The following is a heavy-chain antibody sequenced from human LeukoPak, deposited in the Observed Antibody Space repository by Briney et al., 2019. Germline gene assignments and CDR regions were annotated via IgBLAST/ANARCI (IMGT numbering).Heavy chain of an antibody. J-gene: IGHJ5*02. Sequence: SETLSLTCSVSGGSINSGAYYWSWIRQHPTKGLEWIGYIYYTGRTYYNPSLKSRVTISADTSKNQFSLKLTSVTAADTAVYYCARAKMTWFDPWGQGTLVTVSS. D-gene: IGHD5-24*01. CDR1: GGSINSGAYY. CDR3: ARAKMTWFDP. V-gene: IGHV4-31*03. CDR2: IYYTGRT.